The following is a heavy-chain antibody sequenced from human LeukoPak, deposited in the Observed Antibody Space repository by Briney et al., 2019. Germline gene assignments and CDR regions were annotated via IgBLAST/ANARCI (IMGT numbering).Heavy chain of an antibody. V-gene: IGHV1-69*04. CDR1: GGTFISYA. J-gene: IGHJ4*02. D-gene: IGHD3-22*01. Sequence: SVKVSCKASGGTFISYAISWVRQAPGQGLEWMGRIIPILGIANYAQRFQGRVTITADKSTSTAYMELSSLRSEDTAVYYCARDRVYDSSGYTLHYWGQGTLVTVSS. CDR3: ARDRVYDSSGYTLHY. CDR2: IIPILGIA.